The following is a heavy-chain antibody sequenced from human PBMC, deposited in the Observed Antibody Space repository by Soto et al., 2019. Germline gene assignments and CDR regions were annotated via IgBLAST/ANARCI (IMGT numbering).Heavy chain of an antibody. CDR2: ITYDGSNK. V-gene: IGHV3-30-3*01. D-gene: IGHD2-2*01. Sequence: PGGSLRLSCAASGFTFSSYAMSWVRQAPGKGLEWVAVITYDGSNKYYADSVKGRFTISRDNSKNTLYLQMNSLRAEDTAVYYCARGGNCSSTSCNREPFDPWGQGTLVTVSS. CDR3: ARGGNCSSTSCNREPFDP. CDR1: GFTFSSYA. J-gene: IGHJ5*02.